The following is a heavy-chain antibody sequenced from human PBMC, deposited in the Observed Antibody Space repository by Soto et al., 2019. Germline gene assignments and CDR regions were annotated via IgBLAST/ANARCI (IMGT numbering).Heavy chain of an antibody. CDR3: AKHSSTEVGGSYYTNFDY. Sequence: QVQLVESGGGVFQPGRSRRPSGEASGLTFSSYGMHWVRQAPGKGRGWVAVISYDGSNKYYADSVKGRFTISRDNSKNTLYLQMNSLRAEDTAVYYCAKHSSTEVGGSYYTNFDYWGQGTLVTVSS. CDR1: GLTFSSYG. V-gene: IGHV3-30*18. D-gene: IGHD3-10*01. CDR2: ISYDGSNK. J-gene: IGHJ4*02.